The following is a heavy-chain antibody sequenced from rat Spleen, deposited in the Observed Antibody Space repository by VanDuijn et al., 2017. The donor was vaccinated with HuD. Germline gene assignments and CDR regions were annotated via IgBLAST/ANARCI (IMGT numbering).Heavy chain of an antibody. CDR1: GFTFSNYD. Sequence: EVQLVESGGGLVQPGRSLKLSCAASGFTFSNYDMAWVRQAPTKGLEWIASISTGGGNTYYRDSVKGRFTISRDNAKNTQYLQMDSLRSEDTATYYCARHDRTEIVMPTPFDYWGQGVMVTVSS. J-gene: IGHJ2*01. CDR3: ARHDRTEIVMPTPFDY. D-gene: IGHD1-12*01. V-gene: IGHV5S13*01. CDR2: ISTGGGNT.